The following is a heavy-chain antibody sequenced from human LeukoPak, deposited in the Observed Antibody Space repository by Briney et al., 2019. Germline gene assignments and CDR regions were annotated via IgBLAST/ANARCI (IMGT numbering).Heavy chain of an antibody. CDR2: IFSSGST. CDR1: GGSISSGSYH. J-gene: IGHJ4*02. CDR3: TRAVSGAYYDSPFLH. D-gene: IGHD3-3*01. V-gene: IGHV4-61*02. Sequence: PSETLSLTCTVSGGSISSGSYHWSWIRQPAEKGLEWIGRIFSSGSTNYNPSLKSRVTISVDTSKNQFSLKLTSVTAADTAVYYCTRAVSGAYYDSPFLHWGQGTLVTVSS.